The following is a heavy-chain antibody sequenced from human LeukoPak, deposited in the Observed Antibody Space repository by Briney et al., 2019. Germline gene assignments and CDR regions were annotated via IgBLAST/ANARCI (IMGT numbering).Heavy chain of an antibody. V-gene: IGHV3-21*01. Sequence: GGSLRLSCSASGFTFSSYSMNWVRQAPGKGLEWVSSISSSSSYIYYADSVKGRFTISRDNAKNSLYLQMNSLRAEDTAVYYCARDEEDYGDYVFYFDYWGQGTLVTVSS. CDR3: ARDEEDYGDYVFYFDY. D-gene: IGHD4-17*01. CDR2: ISSSSSYI. J-gene: IGHJ4*02. CDR1: GFTFSSYS.